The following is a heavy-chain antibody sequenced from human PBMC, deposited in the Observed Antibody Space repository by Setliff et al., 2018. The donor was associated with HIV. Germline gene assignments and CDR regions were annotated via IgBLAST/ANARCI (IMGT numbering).Heavy chain of an antibody. V-gene: IGHV3-48*01. Sequence: GGSLRLSCAASGFTFSSYSMNWVRQAPGKGLEWVSYISSSSSTIYYADSVKGRFTISRDNAKNSLYLQMNSLRAEDTAVYYCARDHSHITMVRGVSGTSPYYFDYWGQGTLVTVSS. J-gene: IGHJ4*02. CDR3: ARDHSHITMVRGVSGTSPYYFDY. CDR2: ISSSSSTI. D-gene: IGHD3-10*01. CDR1: GFTFSSYS.